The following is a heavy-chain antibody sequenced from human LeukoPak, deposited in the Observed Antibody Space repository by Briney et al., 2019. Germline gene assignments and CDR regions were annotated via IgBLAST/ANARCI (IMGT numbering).Heavy chain of an antibody. CDR2: IKQDGSEK. Sequence: QPGGSLRLSCAASGFTFSSYWMSWVRQAPGKGLEWVANIKQDGSEKYYVDSVKGRFTISRDNAKNSLYLQMNSLRAEDTAVYYCARGATTINYYYYYMDVWGKGTTVTVSS. D-gene: IGHD3-9*01. V-gene: IGHV3-7*01. CDR1: GFTFSSYW. J-gene: IGHJ6*03. CDR3: ARGATTINYYYYYMDV.